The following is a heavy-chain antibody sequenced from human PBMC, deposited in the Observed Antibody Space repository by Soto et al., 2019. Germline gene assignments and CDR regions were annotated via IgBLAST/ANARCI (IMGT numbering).Heavy chain of an antibody. Sequence: SETLSLPCAVSGGSISSGGYSWSWIRQPPGKGLEWIGYIYHSGSTYYNPSLKSRVTISVDRSKNQFSLKLSSVTAADTAVYYCARLRVTTVDYWGQGTLVTVSS. D-gene: IGHD4-17*01. CDR3: ARLRVTTVDY. CDR1: GGSISSGGYS. CDR2: IYHSGST. J-gene: IGHJ4*02. V-gene: IGHV4-30-2*01.